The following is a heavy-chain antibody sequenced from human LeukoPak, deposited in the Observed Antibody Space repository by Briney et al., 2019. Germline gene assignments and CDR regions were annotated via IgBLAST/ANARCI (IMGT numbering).Heavy chain of an antibody. CDR2: INDRGSTI. CDR1: GFTFSSYS. D-gene: IGHD4-23*01. V-gene: IGHV3-21*04. Sequence: GGSLRLSCDVSGFTFSSYSMNWVRQAPGRGLEWVSYINDRGSTIKYADSVEGRFTISRDNAKNSLYLQMNSLRVEDTALYYCARIDYGGVDWGQGTLVTVSS. J-gene: IGHJ4*02. CDR3: ARIDYGGVD.